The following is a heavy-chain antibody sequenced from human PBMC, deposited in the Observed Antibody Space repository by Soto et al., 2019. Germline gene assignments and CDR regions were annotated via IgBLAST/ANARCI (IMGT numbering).Heavy chain of an antibody. Sequence: SETLSLTCTVSGGSISSGDYYWSWIRQPPGKGLEWIGYIYYSGSTYYNPSLKSRVTISVDTSKNQFSLKLSSVTAADTAVYYCASALWIDEDYGDYRSWFDPSGQGTLVTVSS. V-gene: IGHV4-30-4*01. J-gene: IGHJ5*02. CDR3: ASALWIDEDYGDYRSWFDP. D-gene: IGHD4-17*01. CDR2: IYYSGST. CDR1: GGSISSGDYY.